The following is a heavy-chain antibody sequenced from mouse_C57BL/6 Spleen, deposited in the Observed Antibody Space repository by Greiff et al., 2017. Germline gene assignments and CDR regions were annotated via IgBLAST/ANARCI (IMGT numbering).Heavy chain of an antibody. CDR3: ARDSSGYVRFAY. CDR1: GFTFSSYA. V-gene: IGHV5-4*01. D-gene: IGHD3-2*02. J-gene: IGHJ3*01. Sequence: EVQGVESGGGLVKPGGSLKLSCAASGFTFSSYAMSWVRQTPETRLEWVAPISDGGSYTYYPDNVKGRFTLSRDNAKNNLYLQMSHLKSEDTAMYYCARDSSGYVRFAYWGQGTLVTVSA. CDR2: ISDGGSYT.